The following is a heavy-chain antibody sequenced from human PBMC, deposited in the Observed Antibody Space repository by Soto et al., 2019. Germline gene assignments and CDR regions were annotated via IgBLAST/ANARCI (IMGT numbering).Heavy chain of an antibody. CDR3: AKDPGYCSGGSCYDFDY. CDR2: ISYDGSNK. V-gene: IGHV3-30*18. D-gene: IGHD2-15*01. J-gene: IGHJ4*02. CDR1: GFTFSSYG. Sequence: GGSLRLSCAASGFTFSSYGMHWVRQAPGKGLEWVAVISYDGSNKYYADSVKGRFTISRDNSKNTLYLQMNGLRAEDTAVYYCAKDPGYCSGGSCYDFDYWGQGTLVTVSS.